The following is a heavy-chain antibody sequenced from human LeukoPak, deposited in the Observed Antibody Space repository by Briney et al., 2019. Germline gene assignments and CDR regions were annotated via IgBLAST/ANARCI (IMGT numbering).Heavy chain of an antibody. CDR2: INWNGGGT. Sequence: PRRSLRLSCAASGFTSADYGMSSVGQSAGTGLKCVSGINWNGGGTAYADSVTARFTTPSDNAKDSLYMQMNSLRGEDTALYYCARDRGYYDFWSGYYDWGQGTLVTVSS. D-gene: IGHD3-3*01. V-gene: IGHV3-20*04. CDR1: GFTSADYG. J-gene: IGHJ4*02. CDR3: ARDRGYYDFWSGYYD.